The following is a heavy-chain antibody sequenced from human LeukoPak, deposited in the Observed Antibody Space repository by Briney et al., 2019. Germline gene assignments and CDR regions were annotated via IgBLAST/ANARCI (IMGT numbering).Heavy chain of an antibody. J-gene: IGHJ4*02. CDR2: ISADGGDT. CDR3: ARVGYRTMNFDY. V-gene: IGHV3-23*01. CDR1: GFTFSSYA. Sequence: GGSLRLSCAASGFTFSSYALSWVRQAPGKGLEWVSAISADGGDTYYADSVKGRFTISRDNAKNSLYLQMNSLRDEDTAVYYCARVGYRTMNFDYWGQGTLVTVSS. D-gene: IGHD2-8*01.